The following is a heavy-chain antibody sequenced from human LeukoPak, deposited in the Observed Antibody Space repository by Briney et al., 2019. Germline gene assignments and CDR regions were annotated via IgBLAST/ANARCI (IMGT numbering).Heavy chain of an antibody. CDR1: GFTYSNYW. CDR2: IRQDGSEK. CDR3: ASFRITVAGRTGLDY. Sequence: GGSLRLSCAASGFTYSNYWMSWVRQAPGKGLEWVANIRQDGSEKYYVDSVKGRFTISRDNAKNSLYLQMNSLRAEDTAVYYCASFRITVAGRTGLDYWGQGTLVTVSS. V-gene: IGHV3-7*01. D-gene: IGHD6-19*01. J-gene: IGHJ4*02.